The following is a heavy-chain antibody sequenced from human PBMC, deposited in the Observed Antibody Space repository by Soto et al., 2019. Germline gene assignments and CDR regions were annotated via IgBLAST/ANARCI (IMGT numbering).Heavy chain of an antibody. V-gene: IGHV1-58*01. CDR3: AAGDTIFGVAAYGMDV. CDR1: GFTFTSSA. D-gene: IGHD3-3*01. Sequence: SVKVSCKASGFTFTSSAVQWVRQARGQRLEWIGWIVVGSGNTNYAQKFQERVTITRDMSTSTAYMELSSLRSEDTAVYCCAAGDTIFGVAAYGMDVWGQGTTVTVSS. CDR2: IVVGSGNT. J-gene: IGHJ6*02.